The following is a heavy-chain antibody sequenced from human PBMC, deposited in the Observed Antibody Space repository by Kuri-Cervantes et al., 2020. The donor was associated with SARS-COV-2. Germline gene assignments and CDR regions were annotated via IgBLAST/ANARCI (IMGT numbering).Heavy chain of an antibody. CDR2: IDYGGST. CDR3: ARLSGYCSSNSCYFFAY. V-gene: IGHV4-39*01. Sequence: GSLRLSCTVSGGPISSSSYYWGWIRQPPGKGLEWIGSIDYGGSTYYNPSLKSRVTISVDTSKNQFSLKLCSVTVADTAVYYCARLSGYCSSNSCYFFAYWGQGTLVTVSS. CDR1: GGPISSSSYY. J-gene: IGHJ4*02. D-gene: IGHD2-2*01.